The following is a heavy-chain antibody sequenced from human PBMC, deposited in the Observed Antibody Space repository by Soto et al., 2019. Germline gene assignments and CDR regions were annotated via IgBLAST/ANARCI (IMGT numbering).Heavy chain of an antibody. CDR3: ASRGYYYDSSGYYPDAFDI. V-gene: IGHV5-51*01. D-gene: IGHD3-22*01. Sequence: GESLKISCKGSGYSFTSYWIGWVRQMPGKGLEWMGIIYPGDSDTRYSPSFQGQVTISADKSISTAYLQWSSLEASDTAMYYCASRGYYYDSSGYYPDAFDIWGQGTMVTVS. J-gene: IGHJ3*02. CDR1: GYSFTSYW. CDR2: IYPGDSDT.